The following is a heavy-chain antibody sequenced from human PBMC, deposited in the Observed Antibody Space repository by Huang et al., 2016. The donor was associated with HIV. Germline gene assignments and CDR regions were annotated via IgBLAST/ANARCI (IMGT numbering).Heavy chain of an antibody. V-gene: IGHV3-48*01. J-gene: IGHJ4*02. D-gene: IGHD2-2*01. CDR2: ISNRGNTV. CDR1: GFTFGTYG. CDR3: ARDRSTRADY. Sequence: EVMLVESGGGLVQPGGSLRLSCAGSGFTFGTYGMNWVRQAPGKGVQLVSYISNRGNTVYYKDSGKGRYTSSRDNAKNSLFLQMNSLRVEDTAVYFCARDRSTRADYWGQGTLVTVSS.